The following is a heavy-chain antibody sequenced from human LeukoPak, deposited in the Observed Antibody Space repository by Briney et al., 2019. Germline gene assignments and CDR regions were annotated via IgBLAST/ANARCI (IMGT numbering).Heavy chain of an antibody. CDR1: GYTFTRND. V-gene: IGHV1-18*01. CDR3: ARETGTDCSSTSCRGYWFDP. J-gene: IGHJ5*02. D-gene: IGHD2-2*01. CDR2: ISAYNGDT. Sequence: ASVKVSCKASGYTFTRNDISWVRQAPGQGLEWMGWISAYNGDTNYAQKFQGRVTMTTDTSTSTVYMELRSLRFDDTAVYYCARETGTDCSSTSCRGYWFDPWGQGTLVTVSS.